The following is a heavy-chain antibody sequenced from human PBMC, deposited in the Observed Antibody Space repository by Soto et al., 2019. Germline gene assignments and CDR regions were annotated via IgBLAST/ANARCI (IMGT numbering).Heavy chain of an antibody. D-gene: IGHD6-13*01. V-gene: IGHV1-69*02. CDR2: IIPILGIA. CDR3: GSRIAAADQGAFDI. Sequence: SVKVSCKASGVTFSSYTISWVRQAPGQGLEWMGRIIPILGIANYAQKFQGRVTITADKSTSTAYMELSSLRSEDTAVYYCGSRIAAADQGAFDIWGQGTMVTVSS. J-gene: IGHJ3*02. CDR1: GVTFSSYT.